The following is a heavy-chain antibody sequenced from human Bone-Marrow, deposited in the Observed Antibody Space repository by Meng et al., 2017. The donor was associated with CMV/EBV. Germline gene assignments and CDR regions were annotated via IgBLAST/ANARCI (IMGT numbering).Heavy chain of an antibody. Sequence: ASVKVSCKASGYTFTSYGISWVRQAPGQGLEWMGWINLKSGDTNYAQKFRGRVTMTRDTSIDTAYMDLSSLRSDDTAVYYCARDGGSPNDYWGQGTLVTFSS. CDR3: ARDGGSPNDY. V-gene: IGHV1-2*02. CDR1: GYTFTSYG. J-gene: IGHJ4*02. D-gene: IGHD1-26*01. CDR2: INLKSGDT.